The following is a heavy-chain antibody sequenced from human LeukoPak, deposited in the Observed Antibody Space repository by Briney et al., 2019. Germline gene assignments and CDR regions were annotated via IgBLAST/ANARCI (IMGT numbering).Heavy chain of an antibody. J-gene: IGHJ4*02. CDR1: RGSISSYY. D-gene: IGHD3-3*01. CDR3: ARGRITIFGVVIPHFDN. CDR2: IDNSGNT. Sequence: SETLSLTCTVSRGSISSYYWSWVRQPPGKGLEWIGYIDNSGNTNSNPSLKSRVTMSVDTSKNQFSLKLSSVIAADTAVYYCARGRITIFGVVIPHFDNWGQGTLVTVSS. V-gene: IGHV4-59*01.